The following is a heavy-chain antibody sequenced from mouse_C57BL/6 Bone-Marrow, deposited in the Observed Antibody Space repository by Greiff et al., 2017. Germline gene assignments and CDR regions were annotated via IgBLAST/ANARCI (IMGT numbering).Heavy chain of an antibody. D-gene: IGHD4-1*01. CDR2: ISDGGSYT. CDR1: GFTFSSYA. V-gene: IGHV5-4*01. Sequence: EVKVVESGGGLVKPGGSLKLSCAASGFTFSSYAMSWVRQTPEKRLEWVATISDGGSYTYYPDNVKGRFTISRDNAKNNLYLQMSHLKSEDTAMYYCARETGPYAMDYWGQGTSVTVSS. J-gene: IGHJ4*01. CDR3: ARETGPYAMDY.